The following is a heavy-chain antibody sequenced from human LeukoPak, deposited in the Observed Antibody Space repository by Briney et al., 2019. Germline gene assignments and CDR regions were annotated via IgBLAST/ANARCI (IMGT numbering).Heavy chain of an antibody. V-gene: IGHV3-43*02. Sequence: GGSLRLSCAASGFTFRDFSMHWVRQAPGKGLEWVSLMSGDGSATHYSDSVKGRFTISRDNSKNTLYLQMNSLRAEDTAVYYCARDWNYYDSSGYLDYWGQGTLVTVS. D-gene: IGHD3-22*01. CDR3: ARDWNYYDSSGYLDY. J-gene: IGHJ4*02. CDR1: GFTFRDFS. CDR2: MSGDGSAT.